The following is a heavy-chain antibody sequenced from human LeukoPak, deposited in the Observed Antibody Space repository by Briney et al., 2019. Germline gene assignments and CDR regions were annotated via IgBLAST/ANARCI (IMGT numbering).Heavy chain of an antibody. V-gene: IGHV3-11*01. J-gene: IGHJ6*03. CDR3: ASASFGAAAGTPRDVYYYYYMDV. D-gene: IGHD6-13*01. Sequence: PGGSLRLSCAASGFTFSDYYMSWIRQAPGKGLEWVSYISSSGSTIYYADSVKGRFTISRDNAKNSLYLQMNSLRAEDTAVYYCASASFGAAAGTPRDVYYYYYMDVWGKGTTVTVSS. CDR1: GFTFSDYY. CDR2: ISSSGSTI.